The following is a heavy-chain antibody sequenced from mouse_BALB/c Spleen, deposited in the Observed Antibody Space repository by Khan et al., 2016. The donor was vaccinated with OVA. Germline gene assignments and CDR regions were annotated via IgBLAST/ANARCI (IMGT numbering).Heavy chain of an antibody. CDR2: ISSGSATI. CDR1: VFTFSSFG. D-gene: IGHD2-4*01. Sequence: EVELVESGGGLVQPGGSRKLSCAASVFTFSSFGMHWVRQAPEKGLEWVAYISSGSATIYYADIVKGRFTISRDNPKNTLFLQMTSLRSEDTAIYYCARSLITTWYFDVWGAGTTVTVSS. CDR3: ARSLITTWYFDV. V-gene: IGHV5-17*02. J-gene: IGHJ1*01.